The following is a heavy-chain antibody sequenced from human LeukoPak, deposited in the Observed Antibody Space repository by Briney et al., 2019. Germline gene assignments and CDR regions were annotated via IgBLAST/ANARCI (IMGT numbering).Heavy chain of an antibody. Sequence: GASVKVSCKASGYTFTGYYTHWVRQAPGQGLEWMGWINPNSGGTNYAQKFQGRVTMTRDTSISTAYMELSRLRSDDTAVYYCARERRRVGVAARYLNWFDPWGQGTLVTVSS. CDR2: INPNSGGT. D-gene: IGHD6-6*01. CDR3: ARERRRVGVAARYLNWFDP. CDR1: GYTFTGYY. J-gene: IGHJ5*02. V-gene: IGHV1-2*02.